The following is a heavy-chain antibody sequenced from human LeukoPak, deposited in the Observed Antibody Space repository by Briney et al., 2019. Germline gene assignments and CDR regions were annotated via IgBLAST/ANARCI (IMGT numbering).Heavy chain of an antibody. J-gene: IGHJ4*02. CDR2: INPSGGST. V-gene: IGHV1-46*02. Sequence: DSVKVSCKTSGYTFNNYAVNWVRQAPGQGLEWMGIINPSGGSTSYAQKFQGRVAMTRDTSTSTVYMELSSLRSEDTAVYYCARSGELDTAMVGVYWGQGTLVTVSS. CDR3: ARSGELDTAMVGVY. CDR1: GYTFNNYA. D-gene: IGHD5-18*01.